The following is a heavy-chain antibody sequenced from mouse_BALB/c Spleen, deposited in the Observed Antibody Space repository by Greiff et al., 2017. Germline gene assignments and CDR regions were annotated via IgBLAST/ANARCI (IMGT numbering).Heavy chain of an antibody. CDR2: ISCYNGAT. D-gene: IGHD2-14*01. CDR1: GYSFTGYY. J-gene: IGHJ3*01. V-gene: IGHV1S34*01. Sequence: GASVKISCKASGYSFTGYYMHWVKQSHGKSLEWIGYISCYNGATSYNQKFKGKATFTVDTSSSTAYMQFNSLTSEDSAVYYCARGGRYDEEGFAYWGQGTLVTVSA. CDR3: ARGGRYDEEGFAY.